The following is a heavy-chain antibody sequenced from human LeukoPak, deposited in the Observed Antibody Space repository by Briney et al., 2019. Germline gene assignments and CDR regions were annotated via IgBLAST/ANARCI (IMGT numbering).Heavy chain of an antibody. D-gene: IGHD3-10*01. CDR1: GGSFSGYY. J-gene: IGHJ4*02. CDR3: ARSAYGSGSYYAN. CDR2: IYYSGST. Sequence: SETLSLTCAVYGGSFSGYYWSWIRQPPGKGLEWIGYIYYSGSTNYNPSLKSRVTISVDTSKNQFSLKLSSVTAADTAVFYCARSAYGSGSYYANWGQGTLVTVSS. V-gene: IGHV4-59*08.